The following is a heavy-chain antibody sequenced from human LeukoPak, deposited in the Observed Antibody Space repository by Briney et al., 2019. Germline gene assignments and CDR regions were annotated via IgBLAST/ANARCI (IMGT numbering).Heavy chain of an antibody. D-gene: IGHD6-13*01. CDR2: IYYSGST. V-gene: IGHV4-59*08. CDR3: ARTSSWYGFDY. Sequence: PSETLSLTCTVSGGSISGYYWSWIRQPPGKGLEWIGYIYYSGSTNSNPSLKSRVTISGHTSKNQFSLKLSSVTAADTAVYYCARTSSWYGFDYWGQGTLVTVSS. CDR1: GGSISGYY. J-gene: IGHJ4*02.